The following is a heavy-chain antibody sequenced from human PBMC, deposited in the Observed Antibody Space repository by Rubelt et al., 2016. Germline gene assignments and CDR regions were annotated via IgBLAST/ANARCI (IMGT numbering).Heavy chain of an antibody. J-gene: IGHJ4*02. V-gene: IGHV4-34*01. D-gene: IGHD6-19*01. Sequence: QVRLHQSGAGLLKPSETLALTCTIDGESFTGYYWSWIRQPPGKGLEWIGEINYTGNTNYKPSLKSRVTISGDTARHQFSLNLTAVSAADTAIYYCAKVARRAVGRPFDSWGQGILVTVSS. CDR1: GESFTGYY. CDR2: INYTGNT. CDR3: AKVARRAVGRPFDS.